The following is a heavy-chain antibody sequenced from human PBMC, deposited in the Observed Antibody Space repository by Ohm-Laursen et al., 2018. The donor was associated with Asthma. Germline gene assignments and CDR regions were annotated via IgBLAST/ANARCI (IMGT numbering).Heavy chain of an antibody. D-gene: IGHD3-22*01. CDR3: ASGYNYYYYGMDV. CDR1: GFTVSSNY. V-gene: IGHV3-53*01. J-gene: IGHJ6*02. Sequence: GSLRLSCSASGFTVSSNYMSWVRQAPGKGLEWVSVIYSGGSTYYADSVKGRFTISRDSSKNTLYLQMNSLRAEDTAVYYCASGYNYYYYGMDVWGQGTTVTVSS. CDR2: IYSGGST.